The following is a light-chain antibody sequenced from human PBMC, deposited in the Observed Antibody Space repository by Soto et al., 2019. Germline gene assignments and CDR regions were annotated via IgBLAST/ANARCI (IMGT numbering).Light chain of an antibody. CDR3: QQRSNWPLT. Sequence: EIMLTQSPATLSLSPGERVTLSCRASQSVSSYLAWYQQKPGQAPRLLIYDASNRATGVPARFSGSGSGTDFTLTISSLEPEDFAVYYCQQRSNWPLTFGGGTKVEIK. J-gene: IGKJ4*01. CDR2: DAS. CDR1: QSVSSY. V-gene: IGKV3-11*01.